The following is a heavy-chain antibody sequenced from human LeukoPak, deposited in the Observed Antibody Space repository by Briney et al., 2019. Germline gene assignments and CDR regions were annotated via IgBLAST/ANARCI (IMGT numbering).Heavy chain of an antibody. D-gene: IGHD3-10*01. CDR3: ARDGMVRGVPGVDFDY. J-gene: IGHJ4*02. Sequence: VASVQVSCQASGYTFTGYYMHWVRQAPGQGLEWMGWINPNSGGTNYAQKFQGRVTMTRDTSISTAYMELSRLRSDDTAVYYCARDGMVRGVPGVDFDYWGQGTLVTVSS. CDR1: GYTFTGYY. V-gene: IGHV1-2*02. CDR2: INPNSGGT.